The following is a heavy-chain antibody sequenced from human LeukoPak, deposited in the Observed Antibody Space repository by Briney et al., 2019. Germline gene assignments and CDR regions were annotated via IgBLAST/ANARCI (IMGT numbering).Heavy chain of an antibody. CDR2: IYPGDSDT. J-gene: IGHJ4*02. CDR1: GYSFTSYW. Sequence: GESLKISCKGSGYSFTSYWIGWVRQMPGKALEWMGIIYPGDSDTRYSPSFQGQVTISADKSISTAYLQWSSLKASDTAMYYCARHRSLVGGYNVVVPAAIWGQGTLVTVSS. CDR3: ARHRSLVGGYNVVVPAAI. D-gene: IGHD2-2*01. V-gene: IGHV5-51*01.